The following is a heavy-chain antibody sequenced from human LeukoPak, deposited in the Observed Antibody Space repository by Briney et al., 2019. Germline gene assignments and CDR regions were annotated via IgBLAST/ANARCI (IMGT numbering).Heavy chain of an antibody. Sequence: ASVKVSCKASGYTFTSYGISWVRQAPGQGLEWMGWISAYNGNTNYAQKLQGRVTITTDTSTSTAYIELRSLGSDGTAVYYCASHSYGSGFDYWGQGTLVTVSS. J-gene: IGHJ4*02. V-gene: IGHV1-18*01. D-gene: IGHD3-10*01. CDR2: ISAYNGNT. CDR3: ASHSYGSGFDY. CDR1: GYTFTSYG.